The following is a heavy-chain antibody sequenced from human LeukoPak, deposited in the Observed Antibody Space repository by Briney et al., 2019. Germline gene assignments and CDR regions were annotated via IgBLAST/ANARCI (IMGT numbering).Heavy chain of an antibody. V-gene: IGHV4-4*07. CDR2: MYTSGST. CDR1: GGSFSGFY. J-gene: IGHJ6*03. CDR3: ARDSAMIGGYMDV. Sequence: PSETLSLTCAVYGGSFSGFYWSWIRQPAGKGLEWIGRMYTSGSTNYNPSLKRRVTMSVDTSKNQFSLKLSSVTAADTAVYYCARDSAMIGGYMDVWGKGTTVTISS. D-gene: IGHD3-22*01.